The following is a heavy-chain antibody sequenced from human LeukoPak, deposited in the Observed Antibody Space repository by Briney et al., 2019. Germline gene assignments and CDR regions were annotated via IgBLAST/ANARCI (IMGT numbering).Heavy chain of an antibody. Sequence: PGGSLRLSCAASGFTFNNAWMSWVRQAPGKGLEWVGRIKSKTDGGTTDNAAPVKGRFTISRDDSKNTLYLQMNSLKTEDTAVYYCTTAMASNWNRVFEYWGQGTLVTVSS. D-gene: IGHD1-20*01. CDR2: IKSKTDGGTT. CDR3: TTAMASNWNRVFEY. CDR1: GFTFNNAW. V-gene: IGHV3-15*01. J-gene: IGHJ4*02.